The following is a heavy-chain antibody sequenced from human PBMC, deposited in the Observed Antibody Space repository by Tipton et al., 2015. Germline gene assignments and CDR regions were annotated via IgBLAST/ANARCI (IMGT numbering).Heavy chain of an antibody. CDR1: GFNFSSYA. D-gene: IGHD5-24*01. Sequence: SLRLSCAASGFNFSSYAMNWVRQAPGKGLEWVAVISYDGTNMYYADSVKGRFTISRDNSKNTLYLQMNSLRAEDTAVYYCAKDRGERWLQLMKGLDYWGQGTLVTVSS. CDR2: ISYDGTNM. J-gene: IGHJ4*02. V-gene: IGHV3-30*18. CDR3: AKDRGERWLQLMKGLDY.